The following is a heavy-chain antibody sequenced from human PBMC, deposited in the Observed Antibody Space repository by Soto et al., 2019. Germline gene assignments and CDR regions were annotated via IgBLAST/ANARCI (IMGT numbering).Heavy chain of an antibody. CDR1: EESISGGDHY. CDR3: ARDAGYCNSVSCYPYDMDV. CDR2: IYYSGNT. D-gene: IGHD2-15*01. Sequence: SETLSRTCTVSEESISGGDHYWRWFRQSPGEVLEWIGFIYYSGNTYYNPSLKSRVSMSVDTSNNQFSLKLNSVTAADTAVYYCARDAGYCNSVSCYPYDMDVWGQGTTVTVSS. V-gene: IGHV4-30-4*01. J-gene: IGHJ6*02.